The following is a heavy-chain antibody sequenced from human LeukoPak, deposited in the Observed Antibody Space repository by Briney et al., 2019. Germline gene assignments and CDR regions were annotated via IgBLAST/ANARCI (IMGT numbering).Heavy chain of an antibody. CDR1: GFTFSSYW. V-gene: IGHV3-7*01. D-gene: IGHD6-13*01. J-gene: IGHJ4*02. CDR3: ARDSGYCSSWGDY. Sequence: PGGSLRLSCTAPGFTFSSYWMSWVRQTPGKGLEWVANIKQDGSDKYYADSVKGRFTISRDNSKNTLYLQMNSLRAEDTAVYYCARDSGYCSSWGDYWGQGTLVTVSS. CDR2: IKQDGSDK.